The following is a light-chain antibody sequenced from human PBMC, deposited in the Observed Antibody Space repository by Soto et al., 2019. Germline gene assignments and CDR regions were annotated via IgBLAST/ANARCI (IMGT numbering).Light chain of an antibody. CDR3: QQYNNWPPR. CDR1: QSVSSN. J-gene: IGKJ1*01. V-gene: IGKV3-15*01. CDR2: GAS. Sequence: EIVMTQSPATLSVSPGERATLSCRASQSVSSNLAWYQQKPCQAPRLLIYGASTRATGIPARLSGSGSGTEFTLTISSLQSEDFAVYYCQQYNNWPPRFGQGTKVEIK.